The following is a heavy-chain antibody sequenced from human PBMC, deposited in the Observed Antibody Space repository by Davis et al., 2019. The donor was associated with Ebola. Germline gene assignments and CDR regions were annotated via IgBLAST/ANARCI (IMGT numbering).Heavy chain of an antibody. Sequence: SVKVSCKASGYTFTSYYMHWVRQAPGQGLEWMGRIIPILGLANYAQKFQGRVTITADKSTSTAYMELSSLRSEDTAVYYCANNIAVADDYWGQGTLVTVSS. CDR2: IIPILGLA. CDR1: GYTFTSYY. CDR3: ANNIAVADDY. J-gene: IGHJ4*02. D-gene: IGHD6-19*01. V-gene: IGHV1-69*02.